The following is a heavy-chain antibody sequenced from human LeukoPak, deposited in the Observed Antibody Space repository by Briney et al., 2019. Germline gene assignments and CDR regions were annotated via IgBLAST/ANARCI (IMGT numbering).Heavy chain of an antibody. J-gene: IGHJ4*02. Sequence: GGSLRLSCAASGFTFSRDSMIWVRQAPGKGLEWVSYINGGGSPIYYADSVRGRFTISRDNVKNSLYLQMNSLRAEDTAVYYCVRDNPRCCGVVPANIDDYWGQGTLVTVSS. CDR1: GFTFSRDS. CDR3: VRDNPRCCGVVPANIDDY. V-gene: IGHV3-48*01. CDR2: INGGGSPI. D-gene: IGHD2-15*01.